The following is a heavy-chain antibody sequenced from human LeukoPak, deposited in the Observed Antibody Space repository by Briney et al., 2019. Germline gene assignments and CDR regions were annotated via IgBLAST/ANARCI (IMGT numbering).Heavy chain of an antibody. CDR3: ARDSSGWSKNY. V-gene: IGHV3-23*01. J-gene: IGHJ4*02. D-gene: IGHD6-19*01. CDR2: ISGSGGST. Sequence: GGSLRLSCAASGFTFSTDAMTWVRQAPGKGLQWVSAISGSGGSTYYGDSVKGRFTISRDNSKNKMYLQMNSLRVEDTAVYYCARDSSGWSKNYWGQGTLVTVST. CDR1: GFTFSTDA.